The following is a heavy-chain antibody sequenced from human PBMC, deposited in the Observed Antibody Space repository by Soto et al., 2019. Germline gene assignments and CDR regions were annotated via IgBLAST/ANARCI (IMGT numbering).Heavy chain of an antibody. CDR2: TYWDDDK. Sequence: QITLKESGPPLVKPTQTLTLTCTFSGFSLSTSGVAVGWIRQPPGKALEWLALTYWDDDKRYSPSMKGRLTITRHTSKNQVVLIMTNMDPEDTATYYCAHRLTATAFDIWGQGTMVTVSS. V-gene: IGHV2-5*02. CDR1: GFSLSTSGVA. CDR3: AHRLTATAFDI. J-gene: IGHJ3*02. D-gene: IGHD2-21*02.